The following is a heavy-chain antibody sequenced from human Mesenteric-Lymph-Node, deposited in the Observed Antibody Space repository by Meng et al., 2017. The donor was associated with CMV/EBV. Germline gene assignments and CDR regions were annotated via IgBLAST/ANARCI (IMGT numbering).Heavy chain of an antibody. CDR3: ARRGQV. CDR1: GFTFSNYA. Sequence: GESLKISCAASGFTFSNYAMNWVRQAPGKGLEWVSAILANGVTTYYADSVKGRFTISRDNSKNTLYLQMNSLRAEDTAVYFCARRGQVWGQGTLVTVSS. CDR2: ILANGVTT. J-gene: IGHJ4*02. V-gene: IGHV3-23*01.